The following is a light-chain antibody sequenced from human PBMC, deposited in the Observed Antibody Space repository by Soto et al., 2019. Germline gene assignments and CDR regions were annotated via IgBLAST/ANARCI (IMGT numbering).Light chain of an antibody. CDR2: SAS. CDR1: QPINDY. CDR3: QQSYSSPTWT. J-gene: IGKJ1*01. Sequence: DIHMTHSPSSLSASVLDRVAITFLSSQPINDYLNWYRQAPGKAPTLLIYSASSLRSGVPSRFSGRGYGTNFTLTISSQHPEDFATYYCQQSYSSPTWTFGQGTKVDIK. V-gene: IGKV1-39*01.